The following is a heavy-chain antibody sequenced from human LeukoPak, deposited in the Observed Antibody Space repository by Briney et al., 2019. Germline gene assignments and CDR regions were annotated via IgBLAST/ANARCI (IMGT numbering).Heavy chain of an antibody. D-gene: IGHD4-11*01. CDR2: ISGFGNTI. CDR1: GFIFSDHG. CDR3: AKDLNTGFSIRFDY. Sequence: PGGSRRLTCVGYGFIFSDHGMNWVRQAPGKGLEWVSYISGFGNTIYYADSVRGRFTISRDNSKNTLYLQMNSLRAEDTAVYYCAKDLNTGFSIRFDYWGQGTLVTVSS. V-gene: IGHV3-23*01. J-gene: IGHJ4*02.